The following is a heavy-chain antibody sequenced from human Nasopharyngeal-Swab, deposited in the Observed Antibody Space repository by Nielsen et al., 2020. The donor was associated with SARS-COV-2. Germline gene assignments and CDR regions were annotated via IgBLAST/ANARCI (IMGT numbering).Heavy chain of an antibody. CDR1: GGSISGYY. CDR3: ARRGYSGYYYGMDV. D-gene: IGHD1-26*01. J-gene: IGHJ6*02. CDR2: IYYTGST. V-gene: IGHV4-59*08. Sequence: SETLSLTCTVSGGSISGYYWSWIRQPPGKGLESIGYIYYTGSTNYNPSLKSRATISVDTSKNQFPLKPSSVTAADTAVYYCARRGYSGYYYGMDVWGQGTTVTVSS.